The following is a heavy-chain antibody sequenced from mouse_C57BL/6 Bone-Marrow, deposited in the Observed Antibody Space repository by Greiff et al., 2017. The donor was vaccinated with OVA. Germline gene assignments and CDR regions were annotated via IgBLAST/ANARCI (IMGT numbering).Heavy chain of an antibody. J-gene: IGHJ2*01. CDR1: GFTFSSYA. CDR3: TRGTVYFDY. CDR2: ISSGGDYI. V-gene: IGHV5-9-1*02. D-gene: IGHD4-1*01. Sequence: EVKLVESGEGLVKPGGSLKLSCAASGFTFSSYAMYWVRQTPEKRLEWVAYISSGGDYIYYADTVKGRFTISRDNARNTLYLQMSSLKSEDTAMYYCTRGTVYFDYWGQGTTLTVSS.